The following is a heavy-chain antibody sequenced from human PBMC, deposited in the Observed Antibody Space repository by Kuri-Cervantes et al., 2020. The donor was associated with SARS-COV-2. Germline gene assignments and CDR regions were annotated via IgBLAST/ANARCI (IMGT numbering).Heavy chain of an antibody. V-gene: IGHV1-8*01. Sequence: PVNVSCKASGYTFTSYDINWVRQATGQGLEWMGWMNPNSGNTGYAQKFQGRVTMTRNTSISTAYMELSSLRSEDTAVYYCARDGYSSSWYVFDYWGQGTLVTVSS. CDR2: MNPNSGNT. CDR1: GYTFTSYD. D-gene: IGHD6-13*01. J-gene: IGHJ4*02. CDR3: ARDGYSSSWYVFDY.